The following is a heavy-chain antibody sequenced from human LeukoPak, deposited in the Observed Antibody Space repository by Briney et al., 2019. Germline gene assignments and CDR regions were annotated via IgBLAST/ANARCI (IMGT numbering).Heavy chain of an antibody. Sequence: PSETLSLTCTVSGGSISGSSWFWGWSRRTPGKGLEWIGSVSSGGTTYYNPSLKSRVTISVGTSKTQFSLKLSTVTAADTAIYYCSTYYFDSSGYLTGFDYWGQGTLVTVSP. CDR2: VSSGGTT. CDR3: STYYFDSSGYLTGFDY. CDR1: GGSISGSSWF. J-gene: IGHJ4*02. V-gene: IGHV4-39*01. D-gene: IGHD3-22*01.